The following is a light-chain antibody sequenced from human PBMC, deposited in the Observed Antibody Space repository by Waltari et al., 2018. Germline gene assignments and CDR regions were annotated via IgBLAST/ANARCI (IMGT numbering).Light chain of an antibody. CDR3: QQYYSSPPT. V-gene: IGKV4-1*01. J-gene: IGKJ2*01. CDR1: QSVLYSSNNENY. Sequence: DIVMTQSPDSLAVSLGEGATVNCESSQSVLYSSNNENYLAWYQQKPGQPPKLLISWASIRDSGVPDRFSRSGSGTSFTLTINSLQAEDVATYYCQQYYSSPPTFGQGTKLEIK. CDR2: WAS.